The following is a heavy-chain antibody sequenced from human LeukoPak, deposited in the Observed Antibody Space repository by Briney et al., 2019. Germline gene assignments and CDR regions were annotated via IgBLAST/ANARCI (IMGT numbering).Heavy chain of an antibody. Sequence: SVKVSCKASGGTFSSYAISWVRRAPGQGLEWMGGIIPIFGTANYAQKFQGRVTITRDTSASTAYMELSSLRSEDTAVYYCARGPGIAVAGTLGLDYWGQGTLVTVSS. D-gene: IGHD6-19*01. CDR1: GGTFSSYA. J-gene: IGHJ4*02. CDR3: ARGPGIAVAGTLGLDY. CDR2: IIPIFGTA. V-gene: IGHV1-69*05.